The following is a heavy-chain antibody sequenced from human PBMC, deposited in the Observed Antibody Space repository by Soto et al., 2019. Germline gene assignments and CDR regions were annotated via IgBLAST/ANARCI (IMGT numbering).Heavy chain of an antibody. CDR1: GFTFTTYW. Sequence: EVQLVESGGGLVQPGGSLRLSCAASGFTFTTYWMSWVRQAPGKGLEWVANIKQDGSDTQYVDSVKGRFTISRDNAKNSLYLEMKSLRDEDTAVYYCARRRVGDLWGRGTLVIVSS. CDR3: ARRRVGDL. J-gene: IGHJ2*01. V-gene: IGHV3-7*01. D-gene: IGHD3-10*01. CDR2: IKQDGSDT.